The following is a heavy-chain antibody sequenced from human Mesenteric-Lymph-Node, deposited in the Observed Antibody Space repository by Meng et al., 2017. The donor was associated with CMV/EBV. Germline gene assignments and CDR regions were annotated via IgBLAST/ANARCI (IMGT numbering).Heavy chain of an antibody. CDR3: ARGRYYDYVWGSYRGASLYDY. V-gene: IGHV4-34*01. D-gene: IGHD3-16*02. CDR1: GYC. Sequence: GYCWNWSRQPPGKGLEWIGEIHHSGRTNYNPSLKSRVTISVDTSKNQFSLKLSSVTAADTAVYYCARGRYYDYVWGSYRGASLYDYWGQGTLVTVSS. J-gene: IGHJ4*02. CDR2: IHHSGRT.